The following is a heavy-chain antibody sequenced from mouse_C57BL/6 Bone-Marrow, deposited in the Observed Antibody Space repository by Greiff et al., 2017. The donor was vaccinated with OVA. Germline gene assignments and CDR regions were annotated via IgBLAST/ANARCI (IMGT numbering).Heavy chain of an antibody. J-gene: IGHJ2*01. CDR2: IDPSDSYT. V-gene: IGHV1-69*01. CDR3: ARKEATYCDY. CDR1: GYTFTSYW. Sequence: VQLQQPGAELVMPGASVKLSCKASGYTFTSYWMHWVKQRPGQGLEWIGAIDPSDSYTTYNQKFKGKSTLTVDKSSSTAYMQLSSLTSADSAVYYCARKEATYCDYWGQGTTLTVSS. D-gene: IGHD6-1*01.